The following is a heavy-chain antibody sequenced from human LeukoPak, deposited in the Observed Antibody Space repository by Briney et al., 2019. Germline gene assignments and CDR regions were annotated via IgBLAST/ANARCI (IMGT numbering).Heavy chain of an antibody. CDR3: ARVVGYCSGGSCYGPFDY. J-gene: IGHJ4*02. D-gene: IGHD2-15*01. CDR1: GGSISSYY. V-gene: IGHV4-59*01. Sequence: SETLSLTCTVSGGSISSYYWSWIRQPPGKGLEWIGYIYYSGSTNYNPSLKSRVTISVDTSKNQFSLKLSSVTAADTAVYYCARVVGYCSGGSCYGPFDYWGQGTLVTVSS. CDR2: IYYSGST.